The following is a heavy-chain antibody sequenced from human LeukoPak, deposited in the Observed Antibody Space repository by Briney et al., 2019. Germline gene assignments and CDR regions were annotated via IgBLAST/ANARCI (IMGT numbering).Heavy chain of an antibody. CDR2: INPNSGGT. CDR3: ARGGDLNQDYYDPHWFDP. J-gene: IGHJ5*02. Sequence: ASVKVSCKASGYTFTGYYIHWVRQAPGQGLEWMGWINPNSGGTNSAQKFQGRVTMTRDTSISTAYMELSRLRSDDTAVYYCARGGDLNQDYYDPHWFDPWGQGTLVTVSS. CDR1: GYTFTGYY. D-gene: IGHD3-22*01. V-gene: IGHV1-2*02.